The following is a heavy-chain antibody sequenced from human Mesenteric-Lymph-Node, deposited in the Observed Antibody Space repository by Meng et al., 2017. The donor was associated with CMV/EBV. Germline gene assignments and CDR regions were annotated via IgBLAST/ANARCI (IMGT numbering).Heavy chain of an antibody. CDR3: ARVGGGYTYYYYGMDV. CDR2: IYYSGST. Sequence: GSLRLSCTVSGDSISTYYWSWIRQPPGKGLEWIGYIYYSGSTNYNPSLKSRVTISVDTSKNQFSLKLSSVTAADTAVYYCARVGGGYTYYYYGMDVWGQGTTVTVSS. CDR1: GDSISTYY. J-gene: IGHJ6*02. D-gene: IGHD3-22*01. V-gene: IGHV4-59*01.